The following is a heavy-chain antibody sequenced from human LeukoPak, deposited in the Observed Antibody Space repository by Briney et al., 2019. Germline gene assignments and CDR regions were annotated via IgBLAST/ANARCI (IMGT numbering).Heavy chain of an antibody. V-gene: IGHV3-7*01. D-gene: IGHD3-10*01. CDR2: IKQDGSEK. J-gene: IGHJ4*02. CDR3: ARDHNTYYYGSGSYSAY. Sequence: GGSLRLSCAASGFTFSGYWMSWVRQAPGKGLEWVANIKQDGSEKYYVDSVKGRFTISRDNAKNSLYLQMNSLRAEDTAVYYCARDHNTYYYGSGSYSAYWGQGTLVTVSS. CDR1: GFTFSGYW.